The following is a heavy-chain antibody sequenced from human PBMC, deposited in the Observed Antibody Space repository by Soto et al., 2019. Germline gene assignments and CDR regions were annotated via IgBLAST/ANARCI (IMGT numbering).Heavy chain of an antibody. CDR2: ISAYNGNT. J-gene: IGHJ4*02. CDR1: GYTFTSCG. Sequence: ASVKVSCKASGYTFTSCGISWVRQAPGQGLEWMGWISAYNGNTNYAQKLQGRVTMTTDTSTSTAYMELRSLRSDDTAVYYCARELGTSPYYDFWSGYYRTYYFDYWGQG. CDR3: ARELGTSPYYDFWSGYYRTYYFDY. D-gene: IGHD3-3*01. V-gene: IGHV1-18*01.